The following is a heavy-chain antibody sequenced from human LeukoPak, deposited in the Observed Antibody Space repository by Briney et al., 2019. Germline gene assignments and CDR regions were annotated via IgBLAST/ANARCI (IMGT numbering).Heavy chain of an antibody. CDR1: GFILSDYY. CDR3: AGPVWADAFDI. Sequence: PGGSLRLSCAASGFILSDYYMSWIRQAPGKGLEWVSYISSSGSTIYYADSVKGRFTISRDNAKNSLYLQMNSLRAEDTAVYYCAGPVWADAFDIWGQGTMVTVSS. D-gene: IGHD7-27*01. J-gene: IGHJ3*02. V-gene: IGHV3-11*01. CDR2: ISSSGSTI.